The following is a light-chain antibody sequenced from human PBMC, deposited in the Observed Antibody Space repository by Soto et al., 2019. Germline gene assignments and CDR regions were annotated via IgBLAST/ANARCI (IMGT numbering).Light chain of an antibody. V-gene: IGLV1-40*01. CDR2: GNS. Sequence: QSVLTQPPSVSGAPGQRVTISCTGSSSNIGAGYDVLWYQQLPGTARKLLIYGNSNRPSGVPDRFSGSKSGTSASLAITGLQAEDEADYYCQSYDSSLSGYVFGTGTKLTVL. J-gene: IGLJ1*01. CDR3: QSYDSSLSGYV. CDR1: SSNIGAGYD.